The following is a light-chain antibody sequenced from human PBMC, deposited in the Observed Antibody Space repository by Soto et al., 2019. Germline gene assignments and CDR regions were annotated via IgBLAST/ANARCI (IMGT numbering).Light chain of an antibody. J-gene: IGLJ1*01. Sequence: QSALTQPASVSGSPGQSITISCTGTSSDVGGYNYVSWYQQHPGKAPKLMIYDVSNRPSGVSNLFSGSKSGNTASLTISGLQAEDEADYYCCSYPSSSTYVFGTGTQLTVL. CDR2: DVS. V-gene: IGLV2-14*01. CDR3: CSYPSSSTYV. CDR1: SSDVGGYNY.